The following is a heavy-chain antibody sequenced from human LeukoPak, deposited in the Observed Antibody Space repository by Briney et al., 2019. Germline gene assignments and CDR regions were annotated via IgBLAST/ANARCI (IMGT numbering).Heavy chain of an antibody. CDR3: ASSESGGYLFAY. CDR2: TYYRSKWSN. Sequence: SQTLSLTCATSGDSVSSNSATWNWIRQSPSRGLEWLGRTYYRSKWSNDYAVSVKSRITINPDTSKNLFSLQLNSVTPEDTAVYFCASSESGGYLFAYWGQGTLVTVSS. J-gene: IGHJ4*02. V-gene: IGHV6-1*01. CDR1: GDSVSSNSAT. D-gene: IGHD3-22*01.